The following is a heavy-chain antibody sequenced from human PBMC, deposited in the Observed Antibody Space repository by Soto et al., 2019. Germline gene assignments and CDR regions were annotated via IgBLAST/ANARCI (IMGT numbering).Heavy chain of an antibody. D-gene: IGHD6-19*01. J-gene: IGHJ3*02. V-gene: IGHV3-23*01. CDR1: GFTFSSYA. Sequence: PGGSLRLSCAASGFTFSSYAMSWVRQAPGKGLEWVSAISGSGGSTYYADSVKGRFTISRDNSKNTLYLQMNSLRAEDTAVYYGAKELGWGSGWMGTDACDIRGQRTMVTVAS. CDR3: AKELGWGSGWMGTDACDI. CDR2: ISGSGGST.